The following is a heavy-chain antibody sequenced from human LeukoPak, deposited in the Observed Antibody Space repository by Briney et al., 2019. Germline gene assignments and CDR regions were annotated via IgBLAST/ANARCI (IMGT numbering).Heavy chain of an antibody. D-gene: IGHD1-26*01. Sequence: PGGSLRLSCAASGFTFSSYNMNWVRRAPGKGLEWVANIKPDGSDQYYVDSVKGRFTISRDNAKNSLYLQMNSLRAEDTAVYYCARWSLGDYWGQGTLVTVSS. V-gene: IGHV3-7*01. CDR1: GFTFSSYN. CDR2: IKPDGSDQ. CDR3: ARWSLGDY. J-gene: IGHJ4*02.